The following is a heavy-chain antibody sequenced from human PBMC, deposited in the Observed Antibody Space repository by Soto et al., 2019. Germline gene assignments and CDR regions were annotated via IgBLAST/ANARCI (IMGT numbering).Heavy chain of an antibody. J-gene: IGHJ4*02. Sequence: SETLSLTCTVSGGSISSYYWSWIRQPPGKGLEWIGYIYYSGSTNYNPSLKSRVTISVDTSKNQFSLKLSSVTAADTAVYYCARHCSGGSCYDYWGQGTLVTVSS. CDR2: IYYSGST. CDR3: ARHCSGGSCYDY. CDR1: GGSISSYY. V-gene: IGHV4-59*08. D-gene: IGHD2-15*01.